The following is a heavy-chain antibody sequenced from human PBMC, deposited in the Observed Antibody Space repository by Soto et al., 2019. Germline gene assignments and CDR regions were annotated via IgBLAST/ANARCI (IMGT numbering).Heavy chain of an antibody. D-gene: IGHD3-3*01. J-gene: IGHJ6*03. Sequence: SVKVSCKASGFTFTSSAMQWVRQARGQRLEWIGWIVVGSGNTNYAQKFQERVTITRDMSTSTAYMELSSLRSEDTAVYYCAAGRRSPVFGVVRESYYYMDVWGKGTTVTVSS. V-gene: IGHV1-58*02. CDR2: IVVGSGNT. CDR1: GFTFTSSA. CDR3: AAGRRSPVFGVVRESYYYMDV.